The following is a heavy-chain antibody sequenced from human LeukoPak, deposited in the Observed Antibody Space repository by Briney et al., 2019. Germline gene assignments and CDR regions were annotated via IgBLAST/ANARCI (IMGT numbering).Heavy chain of an antibody. Sequence: GGSLRLSCVASGFTFSTTWMHWVRQAPGKGLVWVSRINPDGSTRGYADSVKGRFTISRDNARNTLYLQLNSLRAEDTAVYYCARRVGRWFGERAYYYNYMDVWGNGTTVTISS. CDR1: GFTFSTTW. CDR2: INPDGSTR. CDR3: ARRVGRWFGERAYYYNYMDV. V-gene: IGHV3-74*01. J-gene: IGHJ6*03. D-gene: IGHD3-10*01.